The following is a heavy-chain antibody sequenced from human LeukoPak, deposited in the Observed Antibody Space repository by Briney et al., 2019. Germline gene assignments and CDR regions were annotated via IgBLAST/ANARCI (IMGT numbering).Heavy chain of an antibody. D-gene: IGHD3/OR15-3a*01. J-gene: IGHJ4*02. CDR2: IISSGSTI. Sequence: GGSLRLSCAASGFTFSVYERSWVRQAPGKGLEWVSYIISSGSTIYYADSVRSRLTMYTDNTNNSPYLQMNSLRAEDTAVYYCARQAGSGLFILPGGQGTLVTVSS. CDR3: ARQAGSGLFILP. CDR1: GFTFSVYE. V-gene: IGHV3-48*03.